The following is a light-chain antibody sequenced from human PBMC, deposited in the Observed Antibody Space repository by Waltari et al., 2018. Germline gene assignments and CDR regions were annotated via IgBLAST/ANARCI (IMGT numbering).Light chain of an antibody. Sequence: EIVLTQSPATLSLSPGERATLSCRASQSVSSYLGWYQQKPGQAPRLLIYEASNRATGIPARFSGSGSGTDFTLTISSLEPEDFAVYYCQHRIDWPHTFGQGTKLEFK. V-gene: IGKV3-11*01. J-gene: IGKJ2*01. CDR2: EAS. CDR3: QHRIDWPHT. CDR1: QSVSSY.